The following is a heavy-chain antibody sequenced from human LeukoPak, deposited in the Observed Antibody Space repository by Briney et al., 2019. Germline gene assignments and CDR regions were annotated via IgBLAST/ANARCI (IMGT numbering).Heavy chain of an antibody. Sequence: GGSLRLSCAASGFTFSSYGMHWVRQVPGKGLEWVAVIWYDGSNKYYADSVKGRFTISRDNSKNTLYLQMNSLRAEDTAVHYCARDLKASSSWFDAFDIWGQGTMVTVSS. V-gene: IGHV3-33*01. CDR3: ARDLKASSSWFDAFDI. CDR1: GFTFSSYG. D-gene: IGHD6-13*01. CDR2: IWYDGSNK. J-gene: IGHJ3*02.